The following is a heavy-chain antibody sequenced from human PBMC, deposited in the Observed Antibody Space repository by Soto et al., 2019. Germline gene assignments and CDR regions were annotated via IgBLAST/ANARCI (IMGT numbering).Heavy chain of an antibody. CDR3: ARDSGSSVTPYYFDY. CDR2: IYYSGST. J-gene: IGHJ4*02. V-gene: IGHV4-30-4*01. D-gene: IGHD4-4*01. Sequence: PSETLSLTCTVSGGSISSGDYYWSWIRQPPGKGLEWIGYIYYSGSTYYNPSLKSRVTISVDTSKNQFSLKLSSVTAADTAVYYCARDSGSSVTPYYFDYWGQGTLVTVSS. CDR1: GGSISSGDYY.